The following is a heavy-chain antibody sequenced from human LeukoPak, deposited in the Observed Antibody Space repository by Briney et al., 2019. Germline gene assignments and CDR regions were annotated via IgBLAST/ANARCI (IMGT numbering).Heavy chain of an antibody. CDR2: ISYSGTT. CDR1: GGSISSYY. CDR3: ARDRGNYFDY. V-gene: IGHV4-59*01. D-gene: IGHD6-13*01. Sequence: SETLSLTCTVSGGSISSYYWSWIRQPLGKGLEWIGYISYSGTTNYNPSLKSRVTISVAPSKNQFSLKLRSVTAPDTAVYYCARDRGNYFDYWGQGTLVTVSS. J-gene: IGHJ4*02.